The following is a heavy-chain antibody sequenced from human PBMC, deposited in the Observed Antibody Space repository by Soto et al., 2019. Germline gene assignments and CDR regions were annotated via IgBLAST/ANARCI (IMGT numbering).Heavy chain of an antibody. D-gene: IGHD6-13*01. Sequence: PGGSLRLSCAASGFTFSIYSMNWVRQAPGKGLEWVSRISSDGTTTNYADSVKGRFTISRDNAKNTLYLQMTSLRVEDRAIYYCVRGKVAAGFDYWGQGALVTVSS. CDR2: ISSDGTTT. CDR1: GFTFSIYS. V-gene: IGHV3-74*01. CDR3: VRGKVAAGFDY. J-gene: IGHJ4*02.